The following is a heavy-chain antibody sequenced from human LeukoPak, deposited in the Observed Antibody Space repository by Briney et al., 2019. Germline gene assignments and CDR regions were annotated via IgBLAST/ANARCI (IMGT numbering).Heavy chain of an antibody. CDR2: INGNSGDT. V-gene: IGHV1-2*02. Sequence: GASVKVSCKTSGYTFTNYYLHWMRQAPGQGLEWMGWINGNSGDTNYAQKFQGRVAMTRDTSISTVYMDLNSLTSDDTAVYYCVRVAVTSFAYFQHWGQGTLVTVPS. D-gene: IGHD4-17*01. CDR3: VRVAVTSFAYFQH. CDR1: GYTFTNYY. J-gene: IGHJ1*01.